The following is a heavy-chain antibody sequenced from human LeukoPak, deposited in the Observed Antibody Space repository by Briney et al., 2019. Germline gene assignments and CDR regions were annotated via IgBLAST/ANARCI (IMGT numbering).Heavy chain of an antibody. Sequence: PGGSLRLSCAVSGFTFSSYAMIWVRQAPGRGLVWVSSIGASGDSIYYTDSVKGRFTISRDNSKNTLYLQMSSLRVEDTAVYYYAKIPDVSDYWGQGTLVTVSS. J-gene: IGHJ4*02. CDR3: AKIPDVSDY. V-gene: IGHV3-23*01. D-gene: IGHD5/OR15-5a*01. CDR2: IGASGDSI. CDR1: GFTFSSYA.